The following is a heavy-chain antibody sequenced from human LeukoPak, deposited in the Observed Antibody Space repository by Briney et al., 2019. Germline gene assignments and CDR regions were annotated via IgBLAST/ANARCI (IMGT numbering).Heavy chain of an antibody. D-gene: IGHD4-17*01. Sequence: PGGSLRLSCAASGFTFSSYAMGWVRQAPGEGLEWVSAISGSGGSTYYADSVKGRFTISRDNSMNTLYLQMNSLRAEDTAVYYCARYRSVTTGKRFFDYWGQGTLVTVSS. V-gene: IGHV3-23*01. CDR2: ISGSGGST. CDR1: GFTFSSYA. CDR3: ARYRSVTTGKRFFDY. J-gene: IGHJ4*02.